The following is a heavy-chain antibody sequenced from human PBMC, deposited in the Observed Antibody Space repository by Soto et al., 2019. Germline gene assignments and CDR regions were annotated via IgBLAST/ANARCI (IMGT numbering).Heavy chain of an antibody. CDR3: VRDQKYFRVNGNWFDS. V-gene: IGHV1-18*04. D-gene: IGHD2-2*01. CDR1: GYTSADFG. CDR2: VSGNNGAS. Sequence: QVQLMQSGTEVKKPGASVTVSCKASGYTSADFGISWVRQAPGQGLEWMGWVSGNNGASNPAPKVQGRITMNLDTSTGVSYMALRSLRSDDTAIYYCVRDQKYFRVNGNWFDSWGQGTLVSVSS. J-gene: IGHJ5*01.